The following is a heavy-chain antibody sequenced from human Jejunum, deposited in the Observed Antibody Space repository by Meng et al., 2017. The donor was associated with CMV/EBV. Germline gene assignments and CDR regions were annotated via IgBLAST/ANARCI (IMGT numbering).Heavy chain of an antibody. CDR2: ISASGGTT. V-gene: IGHV3-23*01. CDR3: AREPGRGYSGYDRYFDY. Sequence: FSSSSMGWVRQAPGKGLEWVSTISASGGTTSYADSVKGRFTVSRDSSKNTLYLQMDSLRADDTAVYYCAREPGRGYSGYDRYFDYWGQGTLVTVSS. J-gene: IGHJ4*02. D-gene: IGHD5-12*01. CDR1: FSSSS.